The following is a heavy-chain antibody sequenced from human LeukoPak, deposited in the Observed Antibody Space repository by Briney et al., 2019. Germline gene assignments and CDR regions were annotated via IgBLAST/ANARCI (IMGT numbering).Heavy chain of an antibody. D-gene: IGHD5-18*01. V-gene: IGHV4-38-2*02. CDR2: IYHSGST. Sequence: SETLSLTCTVSGYSISSGYYWGWIRQPPGKGLEWIGSIYHSGSTYYNPSLKSRVTISVDTSKNQFSLKLSSVTAADTAVYYCAREVNTAMVGDAFDIWGQGTMVTVSS. J-gene: IGHJ3*02. CDR1: GYSISSGYY. CDR3: AREVNTAMVGDAFDI.